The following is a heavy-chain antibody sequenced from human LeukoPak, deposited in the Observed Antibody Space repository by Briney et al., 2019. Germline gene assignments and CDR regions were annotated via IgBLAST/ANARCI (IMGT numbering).Heavy chain of an antibody. CDR3: AKDSRQGHYDFWSGYNYYYYYYMDV. CDR1: GFTFSSYG. CDR2: MRYDGSNK. J-gene: IGHJ6*03. D-gene: IGHD3-3*01. V-gene: IGHV3-30*02. Sequence: GGSLRLSCAASGFTFSSYGMHWVRQAPGKGLEWVAFMRYDGSNKYYADSVKGRFTISRDNSKNTLYLQMNSLRAEDTAVYYCAKDSRQGHYDFWSGYNYYYYYYMDVWGKGTTVTVSS.